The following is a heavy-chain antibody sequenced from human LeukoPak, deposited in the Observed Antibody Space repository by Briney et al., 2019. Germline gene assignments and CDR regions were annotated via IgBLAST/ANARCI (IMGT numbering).Heavy chain of an antibody. Sequence: GGSLRLSCAASGFTFSSYEMNWVRQSPGKGLEWVSYISSSGSTIYYADPVKGRFTISRDNAKNSLYLQMNSLRAEDTAVYYCARGSRYSSSWYWFDPWGQGTLVTVSS. CDR3: ARGSRYSSSWYWFDP. CDR1: GFTFSSYE. D-gene: IGHD6-13*01. CDR2: ISSSGSTI. J-gene: IGHJ5*02. V-gene: IGHV3-48*03.